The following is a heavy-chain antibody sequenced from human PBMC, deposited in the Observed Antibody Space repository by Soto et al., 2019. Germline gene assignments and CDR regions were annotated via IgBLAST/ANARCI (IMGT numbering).Heavy chain of an antibody. CDR1: GQSFSGHS. CDR2: INESGST. CDR3: ARGSGIVALPGELEDVNYDY. J-gene: IGHJ4*02. Sequence: QVQLQQWGAGLVKPSETLSLSCAVYGQSFSGHSWAWIRQPPGKGLEWIGEINESGSTYYNPSLKSRVTISIDTSKNQFSLKLSSVSAADTAAYFCARGSGIVALPGELEDVNYDYWGQGTLVNLSS. V-gene: IGHV4-34*01. D-gene: IGHD1-1*01.